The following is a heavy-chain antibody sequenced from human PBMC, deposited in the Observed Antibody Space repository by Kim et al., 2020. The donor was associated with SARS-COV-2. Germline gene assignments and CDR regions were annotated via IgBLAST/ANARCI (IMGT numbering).Heavy chain of an antibody. Sequence: SETLSLTCTVSGGSISSSSYYWGWIRQPPGKGLEWIGSIYYSGSTYYNPSLKSRVTISVDTSKNQFSLKLSSVTAADTAVYYCARSCGLDSSGYNAEYF. CDR1: GGSISSSSYY. V-gene: IGHV4-39*07. CDR2: IYYSGST. CDR3: ARSCGLDSSGYNAEYF. J-gene: IGHJ1*01. D-gene: IGHD3-22*01.